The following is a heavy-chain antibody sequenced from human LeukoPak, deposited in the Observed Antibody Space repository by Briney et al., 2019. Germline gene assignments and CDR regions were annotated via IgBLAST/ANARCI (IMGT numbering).Heavy chain of an antibody. V-gene: IGHV1-46*01. D-gene: IGHD5-12*01. J-gene: IGHJ4*02. CDR2: INPSGGST. CDR1: GYTFTSYD. Sequence: ASVKVSCKASGYTFTSYDINWVRQAPGQGLEWMGIINPSGGSTSYAQKFQGRVTMTRDTSTSTVYMELSSLRSEDTAVYYCARDLLIVARTRGYYFDYWGQGTLVTVSS. CDR3: ARDLLIVARTRGYYFDY.